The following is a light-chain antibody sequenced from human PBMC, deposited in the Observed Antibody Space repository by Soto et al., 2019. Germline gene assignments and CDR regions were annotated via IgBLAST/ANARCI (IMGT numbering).Light chain of an antibody. CDR2: LGS. CDR3: MQALKTRT. Sequence: DIVMTQSPLSLHVTPGEPASISCRSSQSLLHSNGYNYLDWYLQKPGQSPQLLIYLGSNRASGVPDRFSGSGSGTDFTLKISRVEAEDVGVDYCMQALKTRTFGGGTKVEIK. V-gene: IGKV2-28*01. J-gene: IGKJ4*01. CDR1: QSLLHSNGYNY.